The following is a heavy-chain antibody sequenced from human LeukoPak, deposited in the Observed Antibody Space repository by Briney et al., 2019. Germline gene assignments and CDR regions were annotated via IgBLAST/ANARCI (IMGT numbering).Heavy chain of an antibody. Sequence: ASVKVSCKASGGTFSSYAISWVRQAPGQGLWWMGRIIPILGIANYAQKFQGRVTITADKSTSTAYMELSSLRSEDTAVYYCARLVGRGCSGGSCYFDYWGQGTLVTVSS. J-gene: IGHJ4*02. V-gene: IGHV1-69*04. CDR1: GGTFSSYA. CDR2: IIPILGIA. CDR3: ARLVGRGCSGGSCYFDY. D-gene: IGHD2-15*01.